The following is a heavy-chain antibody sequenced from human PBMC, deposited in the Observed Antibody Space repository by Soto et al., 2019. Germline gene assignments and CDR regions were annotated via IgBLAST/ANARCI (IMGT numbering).Heavy chain of an antibody. J-gene: IGHJ6*02. D-gene: IGHD2-2*01. CDR3: ARDPDIVVVPAYYYYGMDV. Sequence: HPGGSLRLSCAASGFTFSSYGMHWVRQAPGKGLEWVAVIWYDGSNKYYADSVKGRFTISRDNSKNTLYLQMNSLRAEDTAVYYCARDPDIVVVPAYYYYGMDVWGQGTTVTVS. V-gene: IGHV3-33*01. CDR1: GFTFSSYG. CDR2: IWYDGSNK.